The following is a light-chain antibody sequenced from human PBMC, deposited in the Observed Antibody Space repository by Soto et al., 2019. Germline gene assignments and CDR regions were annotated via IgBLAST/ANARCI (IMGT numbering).Light chain of an antibody. J-gene: IGKJ2*01. CDR1: QSVSSSY. CDR2: GAS. Sequence: EIVLTQSPGTLSLSPGERATLSCRASQSVSSSYLAWYQQKPGQAPRLLIYGASSRATGIPDRFSGSGSETDFTLTISRLEPEDFAVYYCQQYGSSPPDTFGQGTKLEIK. CDR3: QQYGSSPPDT. V-gene: IGKV3-20*01.